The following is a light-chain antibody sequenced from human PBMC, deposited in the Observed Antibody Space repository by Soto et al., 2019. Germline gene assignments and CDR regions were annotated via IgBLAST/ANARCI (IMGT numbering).Light chain of an antibody. CDR1: SSDFGNYNL. Sequence: QSVLTQPASVSGSPGQSITISCTGTSSDFGNYNLVSWYQQHPGKVPKLILFEVNKRPSGVSGRFSGSKSGNTASLTISGLQAEDEADYYCCCFAGSNTYIFGGGTKLTVL. CDR3: CCFAGSNTYI. CDR2: EVN. J-gene: IGLJ2*01. V-gene: IGLV2-23*02.